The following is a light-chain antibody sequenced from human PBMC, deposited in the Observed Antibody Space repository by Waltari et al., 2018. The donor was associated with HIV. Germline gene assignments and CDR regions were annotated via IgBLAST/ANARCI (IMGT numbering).Light chain of an antibody. Sequence: EIALTQSPGTLSLSPGDRATLSCRASQTISSTYLAWYQQTPGQAPRLLIYGASSRATGIPDRFSGSGSGTDFTLTISSLEPEDCAVYYCQQYIGSPRTFGQGTKVELK. J-gene: IGKJ1*01. V-gene: IGKV3-20*01. CDR2: GAS. CDR3: QQYIGSPRT. CDR1: QTISSTY.